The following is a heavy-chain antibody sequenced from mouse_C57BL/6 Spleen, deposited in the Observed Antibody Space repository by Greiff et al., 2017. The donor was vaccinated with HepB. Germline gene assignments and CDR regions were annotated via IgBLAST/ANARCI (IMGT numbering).Heavy chain of an antibody. D-gene: IGHD1-1*01. V-gene: IGHV1-15*01. CDR1: GYTFTDYE. CDR3: TRRGIAYSGSSYAMDY. Sequence: VQLQQSGAELVRPGASVTLSCKASGYTFTDYEMHWVKQTPVHGLEWIGAIDPETGGTAYNQKFKGKAILTADKSSSTAYMERRSRTSEDSAVYYCTRRGIAYSGSSYAMDYWGQGTSVTVSS. J-gene: IGHJ4*01. CDR2: IDPETGGT.